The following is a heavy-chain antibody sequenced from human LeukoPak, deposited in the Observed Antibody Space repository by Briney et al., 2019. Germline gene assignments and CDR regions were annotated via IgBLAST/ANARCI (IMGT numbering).Heavy chain of an antibody. CDR1: GFTFSSYS. CDR3: ARDYTSGTNDY. J-gene: IGHJ4*02. CDR2: ISSSSSYI. V-gene: IGHV3-21*01. Sequence: GGSLRLSCAASGFTFSSYSMNWVRQAPGKGLEWVSSISSSSSYIYYAGSVKGRFTISRDNAKNSLYLQMNSLRAEDTAVYYCARDYTSGTNDYWGQGTLVTVSS. D-gene: IGHD1-1*01.